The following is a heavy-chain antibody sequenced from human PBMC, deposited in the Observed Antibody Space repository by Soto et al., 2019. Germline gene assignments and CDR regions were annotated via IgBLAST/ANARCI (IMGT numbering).Heavy chain of an antibody. V-gene: IGHV3-64D*06. CDR1: GFTFSSYA. Sequence: EVQLVESGGGLVQPGGSLRLSCSASGFTFSSYAMHWVRQAPGKGLEYVSAISSNGGSTYYADSVKGRFTISRDNSKNTLYLQMSSLRAEDTAVYYCVKLLPYRYCSSTSCSYSGWGQGTLVTVSS. CDR2: ISSNGGST. J-gene: IGHJ4*02. D-gene: IGHD2-2*01. CDR3: VKLLPYRYCSSTSCSYSG.